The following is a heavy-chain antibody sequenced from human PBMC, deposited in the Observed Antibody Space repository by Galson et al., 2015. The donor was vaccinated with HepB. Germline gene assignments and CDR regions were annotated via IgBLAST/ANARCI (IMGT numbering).Heavy chain of an antibody. V-gene: IGHV3-7*03. CDR1: GFSFSSSW. Sequence: SLRLSCAASGFSFSSSWMSWVRQAPGKGLEWVASIKQDGSEKYYVDSVKGRFTISRDNAKNSLFLQMGGLRAEDTAVYYCASGWEPPGPYYHYWGQGALVTVSS. J-gene: IGHJ4*02. CDR2: IKQDGSEK. CDR3: ASGWEPPGPYYHY. D-gene: IGHD1-26*01.